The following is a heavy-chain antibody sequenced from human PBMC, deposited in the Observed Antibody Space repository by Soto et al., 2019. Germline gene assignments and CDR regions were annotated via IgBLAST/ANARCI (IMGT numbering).Heavy chain of an antibody. CDR2: INSDGSST. V-gene: IGHV3-74*01. CDR3: ARESLTSGWFDA. Sequence: GGSLRLSCAASGFTFSSYWMHWVRQAPGKGLVWFSRINSDGSSTSYADSVKGRFTISRVNAKNTLYLQMNSLRAEDTAVYYCARESLTSGWFDAWGQGTLVTSPQ. D-gene: IGHD3-9*01. J-gene: IGHJ5*02. CDR1: GFTFSSYW.